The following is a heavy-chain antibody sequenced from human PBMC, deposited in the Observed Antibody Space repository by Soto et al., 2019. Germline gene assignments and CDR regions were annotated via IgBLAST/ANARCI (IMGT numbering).Heavy chain of an antibody. D-gene: IGHD6-13*01. CDR2: IYPGDSDT. V-gene: IGHV5-51*01. CDR3: ARPGAAGPAYYYYGMDV. CDR1: GYNFTSYW. Sequence: GESLKISCKGSGYNFTSYWIGWVRQMPGKGLEWMGIIYPGDSDTRYSPSFQGQVTVSADKSISTAYLQWSSLKASDTAMYYCARPGAAGPAYYYYGMDVWGQGTTVTVSS. J-gene: IGHJ6*02.